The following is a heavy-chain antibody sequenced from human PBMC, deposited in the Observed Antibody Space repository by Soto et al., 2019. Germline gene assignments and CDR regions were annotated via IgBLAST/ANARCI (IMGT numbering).Heavy chain of an antibody. V-gene: IGHV1-18*01. CDR1: GYTFTNFG. CDR3: AGGGTPIGC. CDR2: ISAYNGHT. J-gene: IGHJ4*02. D-gene: IGHD3-16*01. Sequence: QVQLVQSGAEVKKPGASVKVSCKASGYTFTNFGISWVRQAPGQGLEWMGWISAYNGHTNYAQNFQGRVTMTTDTSTSTVYMVLTSLRSDETVVYCCAGGGTPIGCGGQGTLVAVSS.